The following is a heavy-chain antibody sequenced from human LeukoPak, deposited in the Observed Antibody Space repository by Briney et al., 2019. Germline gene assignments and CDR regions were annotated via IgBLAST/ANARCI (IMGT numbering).Heavy chain of an antibody. Sequence: GGSLRLSCAASGFTFSSYAMSWVRQAPGKGLEWVSAISGSGGSSYYADSVKGRFTISRDNSKNTLYLQMNSLRAEDTAVYYCAKMSPYCSGGSCYLYYYYYYMDVWGKGTTVTVSS. CDR3: AKMSPYCSGGSCYLYYYYYYMDV. D-gene: IGHD2-15*01. CDR2: ISGSGGSS. J-gene: IGHJ6*03. V-gene: IGHV3-23*01. CDR1: GFTFSSYA.